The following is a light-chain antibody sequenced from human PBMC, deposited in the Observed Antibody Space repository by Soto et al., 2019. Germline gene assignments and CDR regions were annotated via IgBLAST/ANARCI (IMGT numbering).Light chain of an antibody. CDR1: SSNIGKNP. Sequence: QAVVTQPPSVSAAPGQKVTISCSGGSSNIGKNPVSWYQQLPGTAPKLLIYDENNRPSGIPDRFSGSKSGTSATLGITGLQTGDEADYYCGTWDSSLSVWLFGGGTQLTVL. CDR3: GTWDSSLSVWL. CDR2: DEN. J-gene: IGLJ3*02. V-gene: IGLV1-51*01.